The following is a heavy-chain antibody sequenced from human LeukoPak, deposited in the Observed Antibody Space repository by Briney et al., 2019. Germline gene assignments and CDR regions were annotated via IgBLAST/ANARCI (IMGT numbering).Heavy chain of an antibody. CDR1: GYTFTGYY. V-gene: IGHV1-2*02. D-gene: IGHD6-13*01. J-gene: IGHJ4*02. CDR3: ARDPPEWQQLLRGGNY. Sequence: GASVKVSCKASGYTFTGYYMHWVRQAPGQGLEWMGWINPNSGGTNYAQKFQGRVTMTRDTSISTAYMELSWLRSDDTAVYYCARDPPEWQQLLRGGNYWGQGTLVTVSS. CDR2: INPNSGGT.